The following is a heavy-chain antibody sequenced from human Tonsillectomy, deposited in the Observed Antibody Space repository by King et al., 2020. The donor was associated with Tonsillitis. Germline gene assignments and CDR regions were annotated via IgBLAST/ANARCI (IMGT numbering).Heavy chain of an antibody. V-gene: IGHV3-7*03. CDR1: GLTFSSYW. CDR3: ARDVTCGGKY. D-gene: IGHD4-23*01. CDR2: INQNGGEK. Sequence: DVQLVESGGGLVQPGGSLRLSCAVSGLTFSSYWMSWVRQAPGKGLEWVANINQNGGEKYYLESVKGRFTISRDNAKNSLYLQMNSLRADDTAVYYCARDVTCGGKYWGPGTLVTVSS. J-gene: IGHJ4*02.